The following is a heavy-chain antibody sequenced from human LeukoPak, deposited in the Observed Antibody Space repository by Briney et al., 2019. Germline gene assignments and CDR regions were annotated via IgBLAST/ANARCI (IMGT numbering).Heavy chain of an antibody. J-gene: IGHJ4*02. CDR3: ARSIRMTTVTTGYYFDY. D-gene: IGHD4-11*01. CDR2: INHSGST. V-gene: IGHV4-34*01. Sequence: SETLSLTCAVYGGSFSGYYSSWIRQPPGKGLEWIGEINHSGSTNYNPSLKSRVTISVDTSKNQFSLKLSSVTAADTAVYYCARSIRMTTVTTGYYFDYWGQGTLVTVSS. CDR1: GGSFSGYY.